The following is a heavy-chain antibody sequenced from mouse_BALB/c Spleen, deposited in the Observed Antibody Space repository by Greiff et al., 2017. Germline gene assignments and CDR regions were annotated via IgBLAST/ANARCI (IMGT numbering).Heavy chain of an antibody. D-gene: IGHD2-4*01. CDR1: GYTFTSYW. J-gene: IGHJ4*01. CDR2: INPSTGYT. Sequence: QVQLQQSGAELAKPGASVKMSCKASGYTFTSYWMHWVKQRPGQGLEWIGYINPSTGYTEYNQKFKDKATLTADKSSSTAYMQLSSLTSEDSAVYYCASGLRRGDYAMDYWGQGTSVTVSS. CDR3: ASGLRRGDYAMDY. V-gene: IGHV1-7*01.